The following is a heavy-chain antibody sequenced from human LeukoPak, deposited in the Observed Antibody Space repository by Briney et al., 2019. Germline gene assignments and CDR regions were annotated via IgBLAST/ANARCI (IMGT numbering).Heavy chain of an antibody. CDR2: MNPNSGNT. V-gene: IGHV1-8*01. CDR1: GYTFTSYD. Sequence: ASVKVSCKASGYTFTSYDINWVRQATGQGLEWMGWMNPNSGNTGYAQKFQGRVTMTRNTSISTAYMELSSLRSEDTAVYYCARGRLRYFDWSTVMDVWGKGTTVTISS. J-gene: IGHJ6*04. CDR3: ARGRLRYFDWSTVMDV. D-gene: IGHD3-9*01.